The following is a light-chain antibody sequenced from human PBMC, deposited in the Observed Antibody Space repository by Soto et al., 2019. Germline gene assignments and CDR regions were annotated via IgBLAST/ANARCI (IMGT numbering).Light chain of an antibody. Sequence: QSALTQPPSVSGAPGQRVTISCTGSSSNIGAGYDVHWYQQLPGTAPKLLIYGNSNRPSGVPDRFSGSKSGTSASLAITGLQAEDEADYYCQSYDSSRHVVFGGGTKVTVL. V-gene: IGLV1-40*01. CDR3: QSYDSSRHVV. J-gene: IGLJ2*01. CDR1: SSNIGAGYD. CDR2: GNS.